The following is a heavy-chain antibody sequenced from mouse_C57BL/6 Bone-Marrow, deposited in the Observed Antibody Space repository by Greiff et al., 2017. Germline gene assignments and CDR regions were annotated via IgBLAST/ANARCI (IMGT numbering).Heavy chain of an antibody. CDR2: IYPGSGNT. Sequence: VQLVESGAELVRPGASVKLSCKASGYTFTDYYINWVKQRPGQGLEWIARIYPGSGNTYYNEKFKGKATLTAEKSSSTAYMQLSSLTSEDSAVYFCARNLRYDEFAYWGQGTLVTVSA. D-gene: IGHD2-12*01. CDR1: GYTFTDYY. V-gene: IGHV1-76*01. CDR3: ARNLRYDEFAY. J-gene: IGHJ3*01.